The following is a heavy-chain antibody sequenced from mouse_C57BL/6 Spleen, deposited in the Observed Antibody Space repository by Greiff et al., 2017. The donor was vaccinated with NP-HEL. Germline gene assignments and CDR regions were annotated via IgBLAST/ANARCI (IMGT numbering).Heavy chain of an antibody. CDR1: GYTFTSYW. Sequence: VQLQQPGAELVKPGASVKMSCKASGYTFTSYWITWVKQRPGHGLEWIGDIYPGSGSTNYNQKFKSKAILTADTSSSTAYMELSSLTSEDSAIYYCARSFDYWGQGTTLTVSS. V-gene: IGHV1-55*01. CDR3: ARSFDY. CDR2: IYPGSGST. J-gene: IGHJ2*01.